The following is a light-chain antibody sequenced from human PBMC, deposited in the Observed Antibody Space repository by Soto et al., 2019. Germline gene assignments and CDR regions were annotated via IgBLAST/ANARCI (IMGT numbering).Light chain of an antibody. J-gene: IGKJ4*01. Sequence: EIVMTQSPATLSVSPGERATLSCRASQSVNTKLAWYQQKAGQPPRLLIYAASTRATAVPARFSGSGSGTEFTLTISSLQSEDFAVYYCQQYNNWPPLTFGGGTKVEIK. CDR2: AAS. CDR1: QSVNTK. CDR3: QQYNNWPPLT. V-gene: IGKV3-15*01.